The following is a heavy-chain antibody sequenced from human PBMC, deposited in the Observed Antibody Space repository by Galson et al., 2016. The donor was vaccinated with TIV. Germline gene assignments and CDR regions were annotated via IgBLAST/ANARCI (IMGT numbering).Heavy chain of an antibody. CDR3: ATSLDYSQIFDY. J-gene: IGHJ4*01. CDR1: GYSFTRYY. D-gene: IGHD4-11*01. Sequence: SVKVSCKASGYSFTRYYMHWVRQAPGQGLEWMGIINPSGGTTVYAEKFQGRVTMTSDTSTSTAYMDLRSLRSEDTAVYFCATSLDYSQIFDYWGHGTLVTVSS. V-gene: IGHV1-46*01. CDR2: INPSGGTT.